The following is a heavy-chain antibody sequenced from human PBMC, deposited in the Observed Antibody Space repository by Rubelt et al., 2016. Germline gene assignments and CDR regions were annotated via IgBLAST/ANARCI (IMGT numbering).Heavy chain of an antibody. CDR2: VSHRGST. CDR1: GESLSGYY. CDR3: ARRQWVWYFDL. D-gene: IGHD2-8*01. J-gene: IGHJ2*01. V-gene: IGHV4-34*01. Sequence: QVQLQESGPGLVKPSETLSLTCTVSGESLSGYYGNWLRQPPGKGLGWIGEVSHRGSTNYNPYLKSRVTISIDTSKNQFSLNLRSVTAADTAVYYCARRQWVWYFDLWGRGTLVTVSS.